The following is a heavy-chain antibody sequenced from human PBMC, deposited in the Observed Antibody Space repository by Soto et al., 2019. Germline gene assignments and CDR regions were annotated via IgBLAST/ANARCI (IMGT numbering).Heavy chain of an antibody. Sequence: AGGSLRLSCAASGFTFSDYYMSWIRQAPGKGLEWVSYISSSSSYTNYADSVKGRFTISRDNAKNSLYLQMNSLRAEDTAVYYCARDAGYCSSTSCLNNYYGMDVWGQGTTVTVSS. CDR3: ARDAGYCSSTSCLNNYYGMDV. V-gene: IGHV3-11*06. CDR1: GFTFSDYY. J-gene: IGHJ6*02. CDR2: ISSSSSYT. D-gene: IGHD2-2*01.